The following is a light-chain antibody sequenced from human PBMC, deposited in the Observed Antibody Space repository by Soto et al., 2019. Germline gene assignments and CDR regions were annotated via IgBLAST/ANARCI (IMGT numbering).Light chain of an antibody. Sequence: QSVLTQPASVSGSPGQSITISCTGTSSDVGGYDYVSWYQLHPGKAPKLMVFEASNRPSGVPDRFSGSKSGNTASLTISGLQAADEADYYCSLYTSENTYVFGTGTKVTVL. CDR1: SSDVGGYDY. V-gene: IGLV2-14*01. J-gene: IGLJ1*01. CDR2: EAS. CDR3: SLYTSENTYV.